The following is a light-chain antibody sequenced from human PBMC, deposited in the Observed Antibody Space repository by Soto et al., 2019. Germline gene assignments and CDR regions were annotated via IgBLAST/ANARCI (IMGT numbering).Light chain of an antibody. Sequence: EIVMTQSPATMSVSPGESATLSCRASQSVSSNLAWHQQKPGQAPRLLIYDASSRATGIPARFSGSGSGTDFTLTISRLEPEDFAVYDCQQYGDSPITFGQGTRLEIK. CDR3: QQYGDSPIT. CDR1: QSVSSN. CDR2: DAS. V-gene: IGKV3-20*01. J-gene: IGKJ5*01.